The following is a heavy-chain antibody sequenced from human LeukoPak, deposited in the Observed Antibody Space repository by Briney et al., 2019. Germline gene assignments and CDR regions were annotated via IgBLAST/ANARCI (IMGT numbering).Heavy chain of an antibody. CDR1: GFTFSSSW. J-gene: IGHJ4*02. Sequence: GGSLRLSCVAPGFTFSSSWMAWVRQAPGKGLQWVANINHDGSVKNYVGSVKGRFAISRDNAQNSFYLQMNSLETDDTAVYYCAKDSYSKGDYWGQGTLVTVSS. CDR3: AKDSYSKGDY. D-gene: IGHD4-4*01. V-gene: IGHV3-7*01. CDR2: INHDGSVK.